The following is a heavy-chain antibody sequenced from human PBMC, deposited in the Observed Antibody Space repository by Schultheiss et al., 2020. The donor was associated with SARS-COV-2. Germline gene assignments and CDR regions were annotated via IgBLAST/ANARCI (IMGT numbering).Heavy chain of an antibody. CDR2: IYYSGST. CDR1: GGSISSGGYY. J-gene: IGHJ6*03. Sequence: SETLSLTCTVSGGSISSGGYYWSWIRQTQGKGLEWIGYIYYSGSTNYNPSLKSRVTISVDTSKNQFSLKLSSVTAADTAVYYCARGSYDFWSSYYYYYMDVWGKGTTVTVSS. V-gene: IGHV4-61*08. CDR3: ARGSYDFWSSYYYYYMDV. D-gene: IGHD3-3*01.